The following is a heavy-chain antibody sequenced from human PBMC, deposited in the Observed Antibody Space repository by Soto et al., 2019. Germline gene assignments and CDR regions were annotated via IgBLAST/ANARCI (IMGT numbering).Heavy chain of an antibody. Sequence: PGGSLRLSCQASGFTFSGYGMHWVRQAPGKGLEWVAVISYYGNNEYYEDSVKGRFTISRDNSKNTLYLQMNSLRIEDTAVSFCAKDDPLWLYPLDSGGQGS. CDR2: ISYYGNNE. J-gene: IGHJ4*02. CDR1: GFTFSGYG. CDR3: AKDDPLWLYPLDS. V-gene: IGHV3-30*18. D-gene: IGHD3-16*01.